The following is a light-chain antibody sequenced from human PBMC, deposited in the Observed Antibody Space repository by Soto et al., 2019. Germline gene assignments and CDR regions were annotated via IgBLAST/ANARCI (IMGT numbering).Light chain of an antibody. J-gene: IGLJ1*01. V-gene: IGLV2-14*01. CDR1: SSDVGGYNY. CDR3: SSYTSSSTPV. Sequence: QPVPTQPASVSGSPGQSITISCTGTSSDVGGYNYVSWYQQHPGKAPKLMIYDVSNRPSGVSNRFSGSKSGNTASLTISGLQAEDEADYYCSSYTSSSTPVFGTGTKLTVL. CDR2: DVS.